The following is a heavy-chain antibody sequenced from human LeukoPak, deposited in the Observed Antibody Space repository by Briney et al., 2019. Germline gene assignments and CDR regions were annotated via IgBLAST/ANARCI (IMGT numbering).Heavy chain of an antibody. CDR1: GFTFSTYA. J-gene: IGHJ4*02. CDR3: ARGVVYPTWSGPHWSDY. V-gene: IGHV3-7*01. CDR2: IKQDASQE. D-gene: IGHD3-3*01. Sequence: GRSLRLSCAASGFTFSTYAVHWVRQAPGKGPEWVAHIKQDASQEDHVDSVKGRFTISRDNAKNSLYLQMNSLRAEDTAVYYCARGVVYPTWSGPHWSDYWGQGTLVTVSS.